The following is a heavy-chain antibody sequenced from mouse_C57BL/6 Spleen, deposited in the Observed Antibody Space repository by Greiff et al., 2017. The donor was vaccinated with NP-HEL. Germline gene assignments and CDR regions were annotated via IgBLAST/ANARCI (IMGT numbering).Heavy chain of an antibody. CDR3: ARGDYGYDAPFDY. D-gene: IGHD2-2*01. Sequence: VKLQQSGPELVKPGASVKISCKASGYAFSSSWMNWVKQRPGKGLEWIGRIYPGDGDTNYNGKFKGKATLTADKSSSTAYMQLSSLTSEDSAVYFCARGDYGYDAPFDYWGQGTTLTVSS. J-gene: IGHJ2*01. V-gene: IGHV1-82*01. CDR1: GYAFSSSW. CDR2: IYPGDGDT.